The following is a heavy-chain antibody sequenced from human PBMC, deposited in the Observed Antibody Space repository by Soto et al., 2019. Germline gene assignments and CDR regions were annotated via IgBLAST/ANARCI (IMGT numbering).Heavy chain of an antibody. Sequence: PSETLSLTXSIYSGSFSGYYWSWIRQNPGKGLEWIGEISQSGNTNYSPSLKSRVSISIDTSKKQFSLNLASVSAADTAVYYRARAPKVSGSSQTRPDFWGQGTLVTVSS. D-gene: IGHD6-6*01. J-gene: IGHJ4*02. CDR2: ISQSGNT. V-gene: IGHV4-34*01. CDR3: ARAPKVSGSSQTRPDF. CDR1: SGSFSGYY.